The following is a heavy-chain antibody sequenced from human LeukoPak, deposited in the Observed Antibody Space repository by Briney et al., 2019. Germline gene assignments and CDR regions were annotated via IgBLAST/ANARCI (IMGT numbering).Heavy chain of an antibody. CDR3: ASHYSSSSRGDY. CDR2: IDPSDSYT. Sequence: GESLKISCKGSGYSFTSYWISWVRQMPGKGLEWMGRIDPSDSYTNYSPSFQGHVTISADKSNSTAYLQWSSLKASDTAMYYCASHYSSSSRGDYWGQGTLVTVSS. D-gene: IGHD6-6*01. CDR1: GYSFTSYW. J-gene: IGHJ4*02. V-gene: IGHV5-10-1*01.